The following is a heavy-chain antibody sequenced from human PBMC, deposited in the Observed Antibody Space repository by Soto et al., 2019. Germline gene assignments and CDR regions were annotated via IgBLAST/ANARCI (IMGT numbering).Heavy chain of an antibody. Sequence: ASVKVSCKASGYTFTSYGISWVRQAPGQGLEWMGWISAYNGNTNYAQRLQGRVTMTTDTSTSTAYMELRSLRSDDTAVYYCARDHYDLSRFDPWGQGTLVTVSS. J-gene: IGHJ5*02. CDR1: GYTFTSYG. CDR3: ARDHYDLSRFDP. CDR2: ISAYNGNT. V-gene: IGHV1-18*01. D-gene: IGHD3-3*01.